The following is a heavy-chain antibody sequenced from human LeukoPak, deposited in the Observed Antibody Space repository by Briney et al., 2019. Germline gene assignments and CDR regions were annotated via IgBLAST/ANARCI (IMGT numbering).Heavy chain of an antibody. V-gene: IGHV4-59*01. Sequence: SETLSLTCTVSGASISPDYWSWLRQPPGKGLEWIGYVLHTGTTRYNPSLNSRVTISVDTSQNQFSLRLRSVTATDTAVYYCARGAGWYGSWGQGTLVAVSS. CDR1: GASISPDY. CDR3: ARGAGWYGS. CDR2: VLHTGTT. J-gene: IGHJ5*01.